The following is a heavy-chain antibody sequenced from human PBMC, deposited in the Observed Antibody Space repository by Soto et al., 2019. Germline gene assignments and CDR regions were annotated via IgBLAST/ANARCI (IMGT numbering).Heavy chain of an antibody. CDR2: MRANSGDT. V-gene: IGHV1-8*01. D-gene: IGHD3-3*02. J-gene: IGHJ5*02. CDR3: ARYIYGQGFKA. CDR1: GDIITNFD. Sequence: QVQLVQPGAEVRKPGASVKVSCKASGDIITNFDFNWVRQATGQGLEWIGWMRANSGDTGHDQKFQGRVSMTRDTSMSTAYRELRSLRAEDTAVYYCARYIYGQGFKAWGQGTLVFVSS.